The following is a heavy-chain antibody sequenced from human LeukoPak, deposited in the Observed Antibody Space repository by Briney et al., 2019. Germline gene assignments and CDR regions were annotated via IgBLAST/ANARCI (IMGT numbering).Heavy chain of an antibody. V-gene: IGHV4-34*01. CDR2: INHSGST. D-gene: IGHD6-19*01. CDR3: ARGIAVAGRHFDY. J-gene: IGHJ4*02. Sequence: PSETLSLTCAVYGGSFSGYYWSWIRQPPGKGLEWIGEINHSGSTNYNPSLKSRVTISVDTSKNQFSLKLSSVTAADTAVYYCARGIAVAGRHFDYWGQGILVTVSS. CDR1: GGSFSGYY.